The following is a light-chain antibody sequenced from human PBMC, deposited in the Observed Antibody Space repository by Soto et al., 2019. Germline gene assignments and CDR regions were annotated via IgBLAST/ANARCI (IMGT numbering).Light chain of an antibody. V-gene: IGKV1-9*01. CDR2: AAS. CDR1: QGINIF. J-gene: IGKJ2*04. CDR3: QVWDIHPRS. Sequence: FLSASVGDRVTITCRASQGINIFLAWFQQKPGKAPNLLISAASTLQSGVPSRFSGSGSETEFTLTITILQPEDSATYCCQVWDIHPRSFCQGTKPDVK.